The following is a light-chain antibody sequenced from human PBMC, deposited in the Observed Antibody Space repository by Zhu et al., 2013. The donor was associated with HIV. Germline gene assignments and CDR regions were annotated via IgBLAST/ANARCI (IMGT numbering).Light chain of an antibody. CDR1: QSVSSH. Sequence: VLTQSPATLSLSPGERATLSCRASQSVSSHLAWYHQKPGQAPRLLIYDASKRATGVPTRFSGSGSGTDFTLTISSLEPEDSAVYYCQQGSNWPLTFGGRDQGGDQT. V-gene: IGKV3-11*01. CDR3: QQGSNWPLT. CDR2: DAS. J-gene: IGKJ4*01.